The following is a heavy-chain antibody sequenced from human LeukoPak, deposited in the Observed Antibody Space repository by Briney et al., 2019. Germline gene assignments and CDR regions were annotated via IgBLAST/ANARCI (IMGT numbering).Heavy chain of an antibody. V-gene: IGHV3-21*04. CDR3: ARVRESPPHDAFDI. CDR1: GFTFSSYS. CDR2: ISSSSSYI. D-gene: IGHD3-10*01. J-gene: IGHJ3*02. Sequence: GGSLRLSCAASGFTFSSYSMNWVRQTPGKGLEWVSSISSSSSYIYYADSVKGRFTISRDNAKNSLYLQMNSLRAEDTAVYYCARVRESPPHDAFDIWGQGTMVTVSS.